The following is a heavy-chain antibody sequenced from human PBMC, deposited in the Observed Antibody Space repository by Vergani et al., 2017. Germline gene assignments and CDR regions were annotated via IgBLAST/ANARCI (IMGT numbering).Heavy chain of an antibody. V-gene: IGHV4-59*01. CDR3: GRVEDFYGLGSRLLDL. D-gene: IGHD3-10*01. J-gene: IGHJ5*02. CDR2: MYHSGST. CDR1: GGSITNKF. Sequence: QVQLQESGPGLVKPSETLSLTCTVSGGSITNKFWSWIRRPPGKGLEWIGYMYHSGSTNYNPSLKTRVTISGDTSKNQFSLKLNSVTAADTAVYYCGRVEDFYGLGSRLLDLWGQGILVTVSS.